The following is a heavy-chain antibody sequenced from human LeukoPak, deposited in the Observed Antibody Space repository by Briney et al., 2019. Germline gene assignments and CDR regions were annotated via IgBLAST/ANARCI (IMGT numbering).Heavy chain of an antibody. D-gene: IGHD5-18*01. V-gene: IGHV1-8*01. J-gene: IGHJ3*02. CDR2: MSPNSGNT. CDR1: GYTFTSYD. Sequence: ASVKVSCKASGYTFTSYDINWVRQATGQGLEWMGWMSPNSGNTGYAQKFQGRVTMTRNTSISTAYMELSSLRSEDTAVYYCARGRAMAYDAFDIWGQGTMVTVSS. CDR3: ARGRAMAYDAFDI.